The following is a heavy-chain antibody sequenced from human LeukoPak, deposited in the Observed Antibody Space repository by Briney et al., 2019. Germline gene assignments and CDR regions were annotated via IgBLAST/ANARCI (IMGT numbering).Heavy chain of an antibody. CDR3: ATGATRLFDP. CDR1: GFTLSSYW. V-gene: IGHV3-7*01. J-gene: IGHJ5*02. CDR2: IKQDGSEK. Sequence: GGSLRLSCAASGFTLSSYWMSWVRQAPGKGLEWVANIKQDGSEKNYVDSVKGRFTISRDNAENSLYLEMNSLRAEDTAVYYCATGATRLFDPWGQGTLVTVSS.